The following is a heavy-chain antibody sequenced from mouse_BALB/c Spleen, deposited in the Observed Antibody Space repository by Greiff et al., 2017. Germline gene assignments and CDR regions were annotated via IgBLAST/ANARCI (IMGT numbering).Heavy chain of an antibody. V-gene: IGHV2-6-7*01. CDR1: GFSLTGYG. Sequence: QVQLKESGPGLVAPSQSLSITCTVSGFSLTGYGVNWVRQPPGKGLEWLGMIWGDGSTDYNSALKSRLSISKDNSKSHVFLKMNSLRTDDTARYYCARGSNSGYSLYYFDYWGQGTTLTVSS. J-gene: IGHJ2*01. D-gene: IGHD3-1*01. CDR2: IWGDGST. CDR3: ARGSNSGYSLYYFDY.